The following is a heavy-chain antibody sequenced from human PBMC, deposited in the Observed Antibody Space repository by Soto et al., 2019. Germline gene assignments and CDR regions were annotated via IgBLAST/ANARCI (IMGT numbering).Heavy chain of an antibody. D-gene: IGHD6-19*01. CDR3: ATPRPRIEVEGETEYYFDY. CDR2: MNPNSGNT. Sequence: GASVKVSCKSSGYTFTSYDVNWVRQATGQGPEWMGWMNPNSGNTGYAQKFQGRVTMTRDTSISTAYMELSSLRSDDTAVYYCATPRPRIEVEGETEYYFDYWGQGTLVTVSS. J-gene: IGHJ4*02. CDR1: GYTFTSYD. V-gene: IGHV1-8*01.